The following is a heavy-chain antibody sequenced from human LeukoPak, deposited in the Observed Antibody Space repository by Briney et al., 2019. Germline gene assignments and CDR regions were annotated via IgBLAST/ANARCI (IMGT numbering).Heavy chain of an antibody. V-gene: IGHV5-10-1*01. J-gene: IGHJ4*02. CDR2: IDPSDSYT. Sequence: GASLQISCQGSGSRFTSYWISWARQLPGKGREWMGRIDPSDSYTNYSTSFQGHVTISADKSISTAYLQWSSLKASDTAMYYCARLEGFGEFPDYWGQGTLVTVSS. D-gene: IGHD3-10*01. CDR1: GSRFTSYW. CDR3: ARLEGFGEFPDY.